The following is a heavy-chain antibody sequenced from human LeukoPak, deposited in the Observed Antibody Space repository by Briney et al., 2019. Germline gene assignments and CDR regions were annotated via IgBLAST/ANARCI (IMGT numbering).Heavy chain of an antibody. CDR1: GITFSNAW. Sequence: PGGSLRLSCAASGITFSNAWMTWVRQAPGKGLEWVGRIYRSTNGETTDYGAPVKGRFTMSRDDSKNTLYLQMNSLKTEDSAVYYCTTSSSGSCPFWSQGTLVTVSS. D-gene: IGHD6-19*01. CDR2: IYRSTNGETT. CDR3: TTSSSGSCPF. V-gene: IGHV3-15*01. J-gene: IGHJ4*02.